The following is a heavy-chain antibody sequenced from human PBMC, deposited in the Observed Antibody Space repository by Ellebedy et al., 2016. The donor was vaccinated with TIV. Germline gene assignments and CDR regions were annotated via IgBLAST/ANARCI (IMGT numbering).Heavy chain of an antibody. CDR1: GFTFSRYA. V-gene: IGHV3-23*01. D-gene: IGHD5-12*01. Sequence: GGSLRLSCAASGFTFSRYAMSWVRQAPGKGLEWVSAISGSGGSTYYADSVKGRFTISRDNSKNTLYLQMNSLRAEDTAVYYCAKFYSDYEVFLDYWGQGTLVTVSS. J-gene: IGHJ4*02. CDR2: ISGSGGST. CDR3: AKFYSDYEVFLDY.